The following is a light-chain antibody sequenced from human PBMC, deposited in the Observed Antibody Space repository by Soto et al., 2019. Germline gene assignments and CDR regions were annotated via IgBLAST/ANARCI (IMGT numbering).Light chain of an antibody. CDR1: RNIDTY. J-gene: IGKJ4*01. CDR2: AAS. Sequence: DILMTQSPSSLSASVGDRVTITCRASRNIDTYLNWYQQKPGQAPRPLIYAASSLQSAVPSRFSGSGSGTEFTLTISSLQPEDFATYYCQQSYTRPRTFGGGTKVDIK. CDR3: QQSYTRPRT. V-gene: IGKV1-39*01.